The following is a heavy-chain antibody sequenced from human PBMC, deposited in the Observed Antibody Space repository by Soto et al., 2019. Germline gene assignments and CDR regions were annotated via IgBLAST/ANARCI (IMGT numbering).Heavy chain of an antibody. D-gene: IGHD3-22*01. CDR1: GFVYSQYA. Sequence: VQLVESGGGVVQPGRSLRLSCAASGFVYSQYAMHWVRQAPGKGPEWVALIWNDGSQKNYVDSVKGRFTISRDNSKNTLNLQMNSLRADDTAMYFCGRGIPSQDSSTWLYWHFDLWGPGTLVTVSS. CDR3: GRGIPSQDSSTWLYWHFDL. J-gene: IGHJ2*01. V-gene: IGHV3-33*01. CDR2: IWNDGSQK.